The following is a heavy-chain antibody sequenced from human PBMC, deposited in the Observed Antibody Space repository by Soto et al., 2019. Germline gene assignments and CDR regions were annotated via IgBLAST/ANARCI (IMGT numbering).Heavy chain of an antibody. Sequence: EVQLVESGGGLVQPGGSLRLSCAASGFTFSAHYMDWVRQAPGKGLEWVGRIKNKANSYTTEYAAAVEGRFTITREDSQNSRYLLMNSLKTEDTAVYYWARVSLVGPSGGRYFDYWGQGSQVAVSS. D-gene: IGHD1-26*01. CDR2: IKNKANSYTT. CDR1: GFTFSAHY. V-gene: IGHV3-72*01. J-gene: IGHJ4*02. CDR3: ARVSLVGPSGGRYFDY.